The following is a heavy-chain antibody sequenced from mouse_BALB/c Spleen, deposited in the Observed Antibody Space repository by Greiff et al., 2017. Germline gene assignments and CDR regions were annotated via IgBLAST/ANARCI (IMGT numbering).Heavy chain of an antibody. V-gene: IGHV1S81*02. J-gene: IGHJ3*01. CDR1: GYTFTSYW. CDR2: INPSNGRT. CDR3: ARNYDQGAWFAY. D-gene: IGHD2-4*01. Sequence: QVQLKQPGAELVKPGASVKLSCKASGYTFTSYWMHWVKQRPGQGLEWIGEINPSNGRTNYNEKFKSKATLTVDKSSSTAYMQLSSLTSEDSAVYYCARNYDQGAWFAYWGQGTLVTVSA.